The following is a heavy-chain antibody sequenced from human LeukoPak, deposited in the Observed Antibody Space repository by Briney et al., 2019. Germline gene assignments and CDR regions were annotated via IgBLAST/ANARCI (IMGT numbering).Heavy chain of an antibody. V-gene: IGHV3-23*01. CDR1: GFTFSSYW. J-gene: IGHJ4*02. CDR3: AKDLESCSGGSCYSALDY. Sequence: GGSLRLSCAASGFTFSSYWMSWVRQAPGKGLEWVSAISGSGGSTYYADSVKGRFTISRDNSKNTLYLQMNSLRAEDTAVYYCAKDLESCSGGSCYSALDYWGQGTLVTVSS. CDR2: ISGSGGST. D-gene: IGHD2-15*01.